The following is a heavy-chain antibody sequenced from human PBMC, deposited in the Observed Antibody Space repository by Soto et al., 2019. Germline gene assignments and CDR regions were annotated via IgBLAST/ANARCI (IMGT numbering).Heavy chain of an antibody. D-gene: IGHD5-12*01. CDR3: HGYGY. CDR2: IYSGGST. CDR1: GFSVTANY. Sequence: EVQVVESGGGLIQPGGSLRLSCEVSGFSVTANYMSWVRQAPGKGLEWVSVIYSGGSTYYIDSVKGRFSISRDSSKNTLYLQMNSLRAEDTAVYYGHGYGYWGQGTLVTVSS. V-gene: IGHV3-53*01. J-gene: IGHJ4*02.